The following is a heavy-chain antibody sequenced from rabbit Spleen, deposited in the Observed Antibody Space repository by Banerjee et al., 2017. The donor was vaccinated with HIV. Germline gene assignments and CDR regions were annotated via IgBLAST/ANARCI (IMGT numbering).Heavy chain of an antibody. V-gene: IGHV1S45*01. CDR3: VRDLGYDDDSEKGYFNL. CDR2: IRASDGTT. J-gene: IGHJ4*01. CDR1: GFSFSSSYW. D-gene: IGHD2-1*01. Sequence: QEQLVESGGGLVKPEGSLTLTCTASGFSFSSSYWICWVRQAPGQGLEWIACIRASDGTTYYANWAQGRFTISKTSSTTVTLQMTSLAAADTATYFCVRDLGYDDDSEKGYFNLWGPGTLVTVS.